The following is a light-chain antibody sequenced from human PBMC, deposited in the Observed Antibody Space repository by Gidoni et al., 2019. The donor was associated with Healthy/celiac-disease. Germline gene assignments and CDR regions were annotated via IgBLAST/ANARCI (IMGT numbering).Light chain of an antibody. CDR1: PGISSA. V-gene: IGKV1-13*02. J-gene: IGKJ4*01. Sequence: NHLPQSPSSLSASVADRVTNPCRASPGISSALAWYKQKRGKAPKLLVLDSSSLERGVPSRFSDSGDGTDFTLTISSLQPEDFATYYCQQFNSYTLTFGGGTKVEIK. CDR2: DSS. CDR3: QQFNSYTLT.